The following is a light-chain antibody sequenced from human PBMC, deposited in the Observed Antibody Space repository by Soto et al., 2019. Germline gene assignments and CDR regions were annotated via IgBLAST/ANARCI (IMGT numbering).Light chain of an antibody. V-gene: IGKV1-5*03. CDR1: QSISGW. Sequence: DIQMTQSPSTLSASVGDRVTITCRASQSISGWLAWYQQKPGKAPNLLIYKASSLESGVPSRFSGSGSGTEFTLTISRLQPDDFATYYCQQYNTYSPLTFGGGTKVEIK. CDR3: QQYNTYSPLT. J-gene: IGKJ4*01. CDR2: KAS.